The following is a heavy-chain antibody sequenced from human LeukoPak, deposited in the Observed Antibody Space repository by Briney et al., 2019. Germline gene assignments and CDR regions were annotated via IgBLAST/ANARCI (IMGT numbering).Heavy chain of an antibody. CDR1: GGSFSGYY. CDR2: INHSGST. CDR3: ARGLWQLALHPAFDI. Sequence: PSETLSLTCAVYGGSFSGYYWSWIRQPPGKGLEWIGEINHSGSTNYNPSLKSRVTISVDTSKNQFSLKLSSVTAADTAVYYCARGLWQLALHPAFDIWGQGTMVTVSS. D-gene: IGHD6-6*01. J-gene: IGHJ3*02. V-gene: IGHV4-34*01.